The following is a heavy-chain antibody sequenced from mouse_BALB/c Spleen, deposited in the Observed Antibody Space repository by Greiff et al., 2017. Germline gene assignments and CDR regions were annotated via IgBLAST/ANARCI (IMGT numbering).Heavy chain of an antibody. V-gene: IGHV5-6-4*01. CDR2: ISSGGSYT. J-gene: IGHJ3*01. CDR1: GFTFSSYT. D-gene: IGHD1-1*01. Sequence: EVQRVESGGGLVKPGGSLKLSCAASGFTFSSYTMSWVRQTPEKRLEWVATISSGGSYTYYPDSVKGRFTISRDNAKNTLYLQMSSLKSEDTAMYYCTREITTTRAFAYWGQGTLVTVSA. CDR3: TREITTTRAFAY.